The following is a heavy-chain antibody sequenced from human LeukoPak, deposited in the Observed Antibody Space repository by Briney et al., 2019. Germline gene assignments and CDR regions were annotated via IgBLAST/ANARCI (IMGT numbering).Heavy chain of an antibody. D-gene: IGHD5-24*01. J-gene: IGHJ4*02. CDR2: INPNSGGT. CDR3: AREGAGDGYNFGFDY. V-gene: IGHV1-2*02. CDR1: GYTLTVYY. Sequence: ASVKVSCKASGYTLTVYYMHCVRQARGQGLEWMGWINPNSGGTNYAQKFQGRVTMTRDTSISTAFMELSRLRSDDTAVYYCAREGAGDGYNFGFDYWGQGTLVTVSS.